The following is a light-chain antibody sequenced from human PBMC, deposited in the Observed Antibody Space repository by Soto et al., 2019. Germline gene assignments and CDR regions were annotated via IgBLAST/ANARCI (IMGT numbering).Light chain of an antibody. CDR1: SSDVGGYNY. CDR2: HVS. Sequence: QSALTQPASVSGSPGQSITISCTGTSSDVGGYNYVSWYQQHPGKAPKLIMYHVSNRPSGVSNRFSGSKSGNTASLTISGLQAEDEAHYYCSSSTGTITLVFGGGTKVTVL. V-gene: IGLV2-14*03. CDR3: SSSTGTITLV. J-gene: IGLJ2*01.